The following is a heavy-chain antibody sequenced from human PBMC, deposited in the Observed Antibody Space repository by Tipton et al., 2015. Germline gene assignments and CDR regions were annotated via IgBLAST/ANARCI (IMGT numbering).Heavy chain of an antibody. CDR3: ARDFEHGMDV. Sequence: TLSLTCSVSGGSVSSANYYWSWIRQPPGKGLEWMGYISYSGSTHYNPSLKSRVSISLDTSKNHFSLSLTSVTAADTAIYYCARDFEHGMDVWGQGTTVTVSS. J-gene: IGHJ6*02. CDR1: GGSVSSANYY. V-gene: IGHV4-61*03. CDR2: ISYSGST.